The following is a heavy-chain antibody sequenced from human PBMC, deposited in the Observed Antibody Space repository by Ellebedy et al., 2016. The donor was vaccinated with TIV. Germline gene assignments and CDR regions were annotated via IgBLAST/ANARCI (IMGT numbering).Heavy chain of an antibody. Sequence: PGGSLRLSCAASGFTFSTYSMNWVRQAPGKGLEWVSYISSSNSTIYYADSVKGRFTISRDNAKNSLYLQMNSLRDEDTAVYYCARNNGSGRYPLDYWGQGTLVTVSS. V-gene: IGHV3-48*02. D-gene: IGHD3-10*01. J-gene: IGHJ4*02. CDR1: GFTFSTYS. CDR3: ARNNGSGRYPLDY. CDR2: ISSSNSTI.